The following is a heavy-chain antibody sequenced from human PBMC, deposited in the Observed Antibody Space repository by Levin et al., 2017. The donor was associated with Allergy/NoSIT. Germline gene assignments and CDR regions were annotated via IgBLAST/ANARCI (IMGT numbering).Heavy chain of an antibody. CDR2: IDHNEIT. Sequence: GSLRLSCDVSGGSISSSNWWSWVRQSPGKGLEWIGQIDHNEITKYSPSFKSRVTKSLDKSKNQFSLRLNSVTAADTAVYYCVRHLPINGFPAFDYWGQGTLVAVSS. D-gene: IGHD2-8*01. J-gene: IGHJ4*02. V-gene: IGHV4-4*02. CDR1: GGSISSSNW. CDR3: VRHLPINGFPAFDY.